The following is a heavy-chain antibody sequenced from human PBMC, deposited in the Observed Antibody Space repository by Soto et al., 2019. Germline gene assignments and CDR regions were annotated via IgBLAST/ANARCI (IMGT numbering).Heavy chain of an antibody. V-gene: IGHV1-18*01. CDR3: ARGGYYDNVWGKLSEYGLDV. CDR1: GYTFIRYG. Sequence: QVQLVQSAAEVKKPGASVKVSCKASGYTFIRYGIAWVRQAPGQGLEWMGWISGYNDYTIYTQKLQGRVTMTTDTSSNTVYMELRSLGSDDTAVYYCARGGYYDNVWGKLSEYGLDVWGQGTTVTVSS. CDR2: ISGYNDYT. D-gene: IGHD3-16*01. J-gene: IGHJ6*02.